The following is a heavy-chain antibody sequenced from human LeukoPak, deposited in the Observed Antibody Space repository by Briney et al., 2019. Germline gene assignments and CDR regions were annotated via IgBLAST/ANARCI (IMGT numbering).Heavy chain of an antibody. Sequence: GGSLRLSCAASGFTFSSYGMTWVRQAPGQGLEWDSSISGSGGNTYYADSVKDRFTISRDNSKNTLFLQMNSLRAEDTAVYYCAKAIGGYHFDYWGQGTLVTVSS. CDR1: GFTFSSYG. CDR2: ISGSGGNT. J-gene: IGHJ4*02. V-gene: IGHV3-23*01. CDR3: AKAIGGYHFDY. D-gene: IGHD3-16*01.